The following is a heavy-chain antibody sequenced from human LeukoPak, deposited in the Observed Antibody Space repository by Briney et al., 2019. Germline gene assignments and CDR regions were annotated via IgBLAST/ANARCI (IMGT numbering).Heavy chain of an antibody. CDR1: GGSFSGYD. V-gene: IGHV4-34*01. CDR2: INHSGST. Sequence: SETLSLTCAVYGGSFSGYDWSWIRQPPGKGLEWIGEINHSGSTNYNPSLKSRVTISVDTSKNQFSLKLSSVTAADTAVYYCARGRVRYYDSSGYRYNWFDPWGQGTLVTVSS. J-gene: IGHJ5*02. D-gene: IGHD3-22*01. CDR3: ARGRVRYYDSSGYRYNWFDP.